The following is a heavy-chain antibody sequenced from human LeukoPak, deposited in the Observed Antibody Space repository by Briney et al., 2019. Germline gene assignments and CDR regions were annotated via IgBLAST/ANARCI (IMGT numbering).Heavy chain of an antibody. CDR2: INPRGGTT. V-gene: IGHV1-46*01. J-gene: IGHJ4*02. D-gene: IGHD3-10*01. CDR1: GYTFTTDY. CDR3: ARGGSGSSWYYFDY. Sequence: ASVKVSCNASGYTFTTDYMHWVRQAPGQGLEWMGVINPRGGTTGYAQKFQGRVTMTRDMSTGTVYMELSSLRSDDTAVYYCARGGSGSSWYYFDYWGQGTLVTVSS.